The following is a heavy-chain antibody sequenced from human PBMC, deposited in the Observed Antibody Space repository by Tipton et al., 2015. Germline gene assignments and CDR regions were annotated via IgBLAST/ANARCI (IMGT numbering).Heavy chain of an antibody. D-gene: IGHD4-17*01. J-gene: IGHJ4*02. Sequence: QLVQSGAEVKKPGSSVKVSCKASGYTFSNYGISWVRQAPGQGLEWMAWISAYNGDTNYAQNLQDRLTMITDTSTNTAYMELRSLRIDDTAVYYCARAGYRDYSGRLGGISGRYFDYWGQGTLVTVSS. V-gene: IGHV1-18*01. CDR3: ARAGYRDYSGRLGGISGRYFDY. CDR2: ISAYNGDT. CDR1: GYTFSNYG.